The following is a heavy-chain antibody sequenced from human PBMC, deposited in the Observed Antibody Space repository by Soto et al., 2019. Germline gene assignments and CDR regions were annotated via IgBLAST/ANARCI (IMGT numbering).Heavy chain of an antibody. CDR1: GYTFSKFW. CDR3: ARHGILATIIDY. V-gene: IGHV5-51*01. D-gene: IGHD5-12*01. CDR2: IYAGDSDT. Sequence: GESLKISCKGFGYTFSKFWIGWVRQVPGKGLEWMGIIYAGDSDTRYSPSFEGQVTMSVDKSNSTAYLQWRSLKASDTAIYYCARHGILATIIDYWGQGTPVTVSS. J-gene: IGHJ4*02.